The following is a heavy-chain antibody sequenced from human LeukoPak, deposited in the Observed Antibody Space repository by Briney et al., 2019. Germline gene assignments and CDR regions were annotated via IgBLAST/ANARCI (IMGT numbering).Heavy chain of an antibody. D-gene: IGHD6-19*01. J-gene: IGHJ4*02. CDR1: GGSISSYY. CDR2: IYYSGST. CDR3: ARLYSSGWYYFDY. V-gene: IGHV4-59*08. Sequence: PLETLSLTCTVSGGSISSYYWSWIRQPPGKGLEWIGYIYYSGSTNYNPSLKSRVTISVDTSKNQFSLKLSSVTAADTAVYYCARLYSSGWYYFDYWGQGTLVTVSS.